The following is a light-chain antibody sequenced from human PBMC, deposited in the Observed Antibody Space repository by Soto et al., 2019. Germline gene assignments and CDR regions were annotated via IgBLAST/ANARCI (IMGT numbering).Light chain of an antibody. J-gene: IGLJ1*01. CDR3: CSRASTITYV. V-gene: IGLV2-14*01. CDR2: EVS. Sequence: HYVLTQPASVSGSPGQSITVSWTVTSSDIGAYNYVSWYQQHPGEAPKLIIYEVSNRPSGVSNRFSGSKSGNTASLTISGLQADYEADYYCCSRASTITYVFGSGTMVTV. CDR1: SSDIGAYNY.